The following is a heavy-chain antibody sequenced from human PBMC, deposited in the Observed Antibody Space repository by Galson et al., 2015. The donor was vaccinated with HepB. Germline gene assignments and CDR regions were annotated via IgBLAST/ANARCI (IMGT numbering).Heavy chain of an antibody. J-gene: IGHJ4*02. V-gene: IGHV3-30*18. D-gene: IGHD3-22*01. Sequence: LRLSYAASGFNFRGYAMHWVRQAPGKGLEWVAAISYDGSDKNYINSVKGRFSISRDNSKNTLYVDMDSLRVEDTAVYYCAKGSGMIGDRYLDYWGPGTLVTVSS. CDR3: AKGSGMIGDRYLDY. CDR1: GFNFRGYA. CDR2: ISYDGSDK.